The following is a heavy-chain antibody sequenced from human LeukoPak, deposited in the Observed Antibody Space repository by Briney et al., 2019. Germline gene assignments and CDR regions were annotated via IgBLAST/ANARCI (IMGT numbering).Heavy chain of an antibody. CDR2: INPSGIST. CDR1: GYTFTSYY. D-gene: IGHD6-19*01. Sequence: ASVKLCCKASGYTFTSYYMHWVRQAPGQGLEWMGIINPSGISTSYAQQFQGRVTMTRDTSTSTVYMELSSLRSEDTAVYYCARDLAVVGDFDYWGQGSPLTLSA. V-gene: IGHV1-46*01. CDR3: ARDLAVVGDFDY. J-gene: IGHJ4*02.